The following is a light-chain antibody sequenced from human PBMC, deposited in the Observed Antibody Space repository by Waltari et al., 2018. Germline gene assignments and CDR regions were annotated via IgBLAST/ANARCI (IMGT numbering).Light chain of an antibody. Sequence: EIVLTQSPATLSLSPGERATLSCRASQSVGSNLAWYQQKPGLTPRRVIYGASNRATGIPDRFSARGSGTDFTLTISSLEPDDFAVYYCQQHTDWPLTFGGGTKVEI. V-gene: IGKV3-11*01. CDR3: QQHTDWPLT. CDR1: QSVGSN. J-gene: IGKJ4*01. CDR2: GAS.